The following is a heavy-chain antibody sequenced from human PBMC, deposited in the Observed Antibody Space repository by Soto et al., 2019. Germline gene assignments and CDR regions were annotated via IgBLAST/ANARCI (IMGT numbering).Heavy chain of an antibody. J-gene: IGHJ4*02. CDR1: GFTFSSYA. V-gene: IGHV3-23*01. CDR2: ISGSGGST. CDR3: AKGYCSSTSCPLNGYYFDY. Sequence: GGSLRLSCAASGFTFSSYAMSWVRQAPGKGLEWVSAISGSGGSTYYADSVKGRFTISRDNSKNTLYLQMNSLRAEDTAVYYCAKGYCSSTSCPLNGYYFDYPGQGTLVTVSS. D-gene: IGHD2-2*01.